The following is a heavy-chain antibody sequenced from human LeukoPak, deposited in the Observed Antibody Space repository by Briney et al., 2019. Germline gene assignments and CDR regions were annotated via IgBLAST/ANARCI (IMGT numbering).Heavy chain of an antibody. D-gene: IGHD3-22*01. Sequence: PSETLSLTCTVSGRYISSSYWSWIRQSPGKGLEWIGYIYYSGTTYCHPSLKSRVAVSVDTSKNQFSLELSSVTAADTAVYFCASARLGTFYFDSWGQGTLVTVSS. CDR2: IYYSGTT. CDR3: ASARLGTFYFDS. J-gene: IGHJ4*02. V-gene: IGHV4-59*08. CDR1: GRYISSSY.